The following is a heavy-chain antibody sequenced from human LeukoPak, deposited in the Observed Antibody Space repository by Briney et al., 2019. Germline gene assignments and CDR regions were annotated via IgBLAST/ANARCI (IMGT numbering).Heavy chain of an antibody. CDR3: AKDHPPRVGYYGSGSYYNVYDY. Sequence: GGSLTLSCAASGFTFSSYGVHWVRQAPGRGLEWVAVISYEGRNKYYGVSVKGRFTISRDNSKNTRYLQMNSLSAEDTAVYYCAKDHPPRVGYYGSGSYYNVYDYWGQGTLVTVSS. CDR2: ISYEGRNK. J-gene: IGHJ4*02. CDR1: GFTFSSYG. V-gene: IGHV3-30*18. D-gene: IGHD3-10*01.